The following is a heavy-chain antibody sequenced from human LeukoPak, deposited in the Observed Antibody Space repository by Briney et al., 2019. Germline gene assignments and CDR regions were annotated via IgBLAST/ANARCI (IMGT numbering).Heavy chain of an antibody. D-gene: IGHD3-3*01. CDR2: ISYDGSNK. J-gene: IGHJ4*02. CDR1: GFTFSSYG. V-gene: IGHV3-30*18. CDR3: AKDSSGYLDY. Sequence: GRSLRLSCAASGFTFSSYGMHWVRQAPGKGLEWVAVISYDGSNKYYADSVKGRFTISRDNSKNTLYLQMNSLRAEDTAVYYCAKDSSGYLDYWGQGTLVTVSS.